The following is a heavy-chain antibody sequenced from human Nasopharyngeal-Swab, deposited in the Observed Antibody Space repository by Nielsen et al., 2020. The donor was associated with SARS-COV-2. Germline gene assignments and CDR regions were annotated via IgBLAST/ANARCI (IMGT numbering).Heavy chain of an antibody. CDR2: ISSSSSYI. V-gene: IGHV3-21*01. CDR1: GFTFSSYS. CDR3: ARVRTNVAGIHGAFGY. J-gene: IGHJ4*02. D-gene: IGHD6-19*01. Sequence: GESLKISCAASGFTFSSYSMNWVRQAPGKGLEWVSSISSSSSYIYYADSVKGRFTISRDNAKNSPYLQMNSLRADDTAVYYCARVRTNVAGIHGAFGYWGQGALVTVSS.